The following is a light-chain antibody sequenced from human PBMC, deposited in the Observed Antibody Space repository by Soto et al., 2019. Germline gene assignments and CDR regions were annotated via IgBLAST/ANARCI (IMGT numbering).Light chain of an antibody. CDR1: QSVRDNY. V-gene: IGKV3-20*01. Sequence: EIVLTQSPGTVPLSPGERATLSCRASQSVRDNYLAWYQQKPGQAPSLLIFDTSRRATGIPDRFTGSGSGTDFALTISRVEPQDIAVYFCQQYGSSPGTFGQGTKVDIK. J-gene: IGKJ1*01. CDR2: DTS. CDR3: QQYGSSPGT.